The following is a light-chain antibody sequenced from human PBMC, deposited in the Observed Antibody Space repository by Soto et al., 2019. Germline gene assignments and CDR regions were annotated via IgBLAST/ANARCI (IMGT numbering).Light chain of an antibody. CDR1: QSISSW. CDR3: QQYNSFIWT. V-gene: IGKV1-5*03. Sequence: DIQMTQSPSTLSASVGDRVTIICRASQSISSWLAWYQQKPGKAPKLFISKASNLDSGVPSRFSGSGSGTEFNLTISSLQPEDFATYYCQQYNSFIWTFGRGTKVDIK. J-gene: IGKJ1*01. CDR2: KAS.